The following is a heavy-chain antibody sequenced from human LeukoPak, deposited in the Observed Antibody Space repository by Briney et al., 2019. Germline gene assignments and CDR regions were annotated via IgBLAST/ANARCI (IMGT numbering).Heavy chain of an antibody. J-gene: IGHJ3*02. D-gene: IGHD2-15*01. CDR2: ISSSSSYI. CDR1: GSTFSSYS. V-gene: IGHV3-21*01. Sequence: PGGSLRLSCAASGSTFSSYSMNWVRQAPGKGLEWVSSISSSSSYIYYADSVKGRFTISRDNAKNSLYLQMNSLRAEDTAVYYCARDIVVVVAATRDDAFDIWGQGTMVTVSS. CDR3: ARDIVVVVAATRDDAFDI.